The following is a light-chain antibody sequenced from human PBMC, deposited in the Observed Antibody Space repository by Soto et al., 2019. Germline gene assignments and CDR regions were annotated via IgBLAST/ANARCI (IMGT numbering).Light chain of an antibody. V-gene: IGKV3-20*01. Sequence: DIVLTQSPGTLSLSPGERATLSCRASQNVASTFLAWYQQKPGQAPRLLIYAASSRAAGVPARLSGGGSGTDFTLTISRLEPEDFAVYYCQQYGQSVGVTFGQGTKLEIK. J-gene: IGKJ2*01. CDR3: QQYGQSVGVT. CDR1: QNVASTF. CDR2: AAS.